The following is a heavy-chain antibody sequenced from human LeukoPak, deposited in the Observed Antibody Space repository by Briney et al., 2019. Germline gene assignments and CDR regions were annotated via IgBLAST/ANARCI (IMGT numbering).Heavy chain of an antibody. V-gene: IGHV1-8*01. J-gene: IGHJ6*02. CDR2: TNPNSGNT. Sequence: ASVKVSCKASGYTFTSYDINWVRQATGQGLEWMGWTNPNSGNTGYAQKFQGRVTMTRNTSISTAYMELSSLRSEDTAVYYCARFLEPIYYYYYYGMDVWGQGTTVTVSS. D-gene: IGHD3-3*01. CDR3: ARFLEPIYYYYYYGMDV. CDR1: GYTFTSYD.